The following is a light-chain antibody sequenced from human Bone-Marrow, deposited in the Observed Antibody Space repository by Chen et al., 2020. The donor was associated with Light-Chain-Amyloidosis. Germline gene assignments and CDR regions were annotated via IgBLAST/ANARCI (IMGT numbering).Light chain of an antibody. CDR1: SRDVVGDNH. Sequence: QSALTPPASVSGSPGQSITISCPGTSRDVVGDNHVSWYQQHPDKAPKLMIYEVTNRPSWVPDRFSGSKSENTASLTISGLQTEDEADYCCSSYTITNTLVFGSGTRVTVL. CDR2: EVT. J-gene: IGLJ1*01. CDR3: SSYTITNTLV. V-gene: IGLV2-14*01.